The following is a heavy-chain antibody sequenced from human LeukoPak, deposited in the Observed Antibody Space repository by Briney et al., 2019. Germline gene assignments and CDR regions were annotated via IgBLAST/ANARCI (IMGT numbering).Heavy chain of an antibody. CDR2: IIPIFGTA. D-gene: IGHD3-9*01. J-gene: IGHJ4*02. V-gene: IGHV1-69*05. CDR1: GYTFTSYG. CDR3: ARWGVLTGYYSH. Sequence: SVKVSCKASGYTFTSYGITWVRQAPGQGLEWMGRIIPIFGTANYAQKFQGRVTITTGESTSTAYMELSSLRSEDTAVYYCARWGVLTGYYSHWGQGTLVTVSS.